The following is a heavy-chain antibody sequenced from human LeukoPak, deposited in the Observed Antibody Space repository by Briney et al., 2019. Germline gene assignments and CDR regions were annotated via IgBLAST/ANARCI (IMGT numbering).Heavy chain of an antibody. CDR2: INHSGST. CDR1: GGSFSGYY. V-gene: IGHV4-34*01. Sequence: PSETLSLTCAVYGGSFSGYYWSWIRQPPGKGLEWIGEINHSGSTNYNPSLKSRVTISVDTSKNQFSLKLSSVTAADTAVYYCARGLAARPWIDYWGQGTLVTVSS. J-gene: IGHJ4*02. CDR3: ARGLAARPWIDY. D-gene: IGHD6-6*01.